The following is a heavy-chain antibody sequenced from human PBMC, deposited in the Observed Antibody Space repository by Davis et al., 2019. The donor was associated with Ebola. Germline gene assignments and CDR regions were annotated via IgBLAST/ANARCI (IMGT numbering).Heavy chain of an antibody. CDR1: GFTFSSYG. Sequence: GESLKISCAASGFTFSSYGMHWVRQAPGKGLEWVAVISYDGSNKYYADSVKGRFTISRDNSKNTLYLQMNSLRAEDTAVYYCARAVVVAAYFDYWGQGTLVTVSS. CDR2: ISYDGSNK. V-gene: IGHV3-30*03. CDR3: ARAVVVAAYFDY. J-gene: IGHJ4*02. D-gene: IGHD2-15*01.